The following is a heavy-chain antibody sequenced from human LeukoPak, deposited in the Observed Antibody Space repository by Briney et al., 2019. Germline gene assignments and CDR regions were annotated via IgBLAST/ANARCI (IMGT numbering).Heavy chain of an antibody. CDR3: ARDTSGYRRGSFDY. V-gene: IGHV4-59*01. CDR2: IYYSGST. Sequence: SETLSLTCTVSGGSINSYYWSWIRQPPGKGLERIGYIYYSGSTNNNPSLKSRVTISLDTSNNQFSLKLSSVTAADTAVYYCARDTSGYRRGSFDYWGQGTLVTVSS. J-gene: IGHJ4*02. CDR1: GGSINSYY. D-gene: IGHD3-22*01.